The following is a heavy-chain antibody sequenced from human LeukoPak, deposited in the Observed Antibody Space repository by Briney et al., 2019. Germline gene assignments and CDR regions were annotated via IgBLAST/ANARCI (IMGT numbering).Heavy chain of an antibody. CDR3: AKATYSSQSPGFDY. V-gene: IGHV3-23*01. D-gene: IGHD6-19*01. Sequence: GGSLRLSCAASGFTFSSYAMSWVRQAPGKGLEWVSAISGSGGSTYYADSVKGRFTISRDNSKNTLYLQMNSLRAEDTAVCYCAKATYSSQSPGFDYWGQGTLVTVSS. CDR1: GFTFSSYA. J-gene: IGHJ4*02. CDR2: ISGSGGST.